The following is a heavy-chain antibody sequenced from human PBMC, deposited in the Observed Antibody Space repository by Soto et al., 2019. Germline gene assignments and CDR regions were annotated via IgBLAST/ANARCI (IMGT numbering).Heavy chain of an antibody. V-gene: IGHV1-46*01. CDR2: INPSGGST. Sequence: ASVKVSCKXSGYTFTSYYMHWVRQAPGQGLEWMGIINPSGGSTSYAQKFQGRVTMTRDTSTSTVYMELSSLRSEDTAVYYCARDTIQLERRGYFDYWGQGTLVTVSS. D-gene: IGHD1-1*01. CDR3: ARDTIQLERRGYFDY. J-gene: IGHJ4*02. CDR1: GYTFTSYY.